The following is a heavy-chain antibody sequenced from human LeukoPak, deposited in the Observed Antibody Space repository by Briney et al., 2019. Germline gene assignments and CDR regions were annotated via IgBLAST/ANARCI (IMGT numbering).Heavy chain of an antibody. CDR3: AKLAAMGKTYYYYYMDV. D-gene: IGHD2-2*01. Sequence: GGSLRLSCAASGFTFSSYEMNWVRQAPGKGLEWVSAISGSGGSTYYADSVKGRFTISRDNSKNTLYLQMNSLRAEDTAVYYCAKLAAMGKTYYYYYMDVWGKGATVTISS. V-gene: IGHV3-23*01. CDR1: GFTFSSYE. J-gene: IGHJ6*03. CDR2: ISGSGGST.